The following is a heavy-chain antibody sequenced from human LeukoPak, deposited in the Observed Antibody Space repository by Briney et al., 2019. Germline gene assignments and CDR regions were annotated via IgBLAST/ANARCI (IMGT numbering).Heavy chain of an antibody. Sequence: SETLSLTCTVSGVPISNYYWNWIRQSPGKGLEWIGYVYYSGSTDYNPSLKSRVTISVDTSKNQFSLKLSSVTAADTAVYYCARSVRYFDWFRNWFDPWGQGTLVTVSS. D-gene: IGHD3-9*01. V-gene: IGHV4-59*01. CDR2: VYYSGST. CDR1: GVPISNYY. CDR3: ARSVRYFDWFRNWFDP. J-gene: IGHJ5*02.